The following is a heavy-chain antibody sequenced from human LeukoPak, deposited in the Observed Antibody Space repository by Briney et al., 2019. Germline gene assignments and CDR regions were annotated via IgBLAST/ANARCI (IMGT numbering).Heavy chain of an antibody. CDR1: GFTFSSYG. CDR2: ISYDGSNK. V-gene: IGHV3-30*18. D-gene: IGHD1-26*01. Sequence: GRSLRLSCAASGFTFSSYGMHWVRQAPGKGLEWVAVISYDGSNKYYADSVKGRFTISRDNSKNTPYLQMNSLRAEDTAVYYCAKDRGSAYYYYGMDVWGQGTTVTVSS. J-gene: IGHJ6*02. CDR3: AKDRGSAYYYYGMDV.